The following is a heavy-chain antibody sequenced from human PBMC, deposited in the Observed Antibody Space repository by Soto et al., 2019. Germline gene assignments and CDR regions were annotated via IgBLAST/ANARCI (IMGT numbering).Heavy chain of an antibody. D-gene: IGHD6-6*01. J-gene: IGHJ6*02. CDR2: IYYSGST. V-gene: IGHV4-30-4*01. CDR1: GGSISSGDYY. Sequence: QVQLQESGPGLVKPSQTLSLTCTVSGGSISSGDYYWSWIRQPPGKGLEWIGYIYYSGSTYYNPSLKSRVTISVDTSKNQFSLKLSSVTAADTAVYYCARDSIAARPGYYYYGMDVWGQGTTVTVSS. CDR3: ARDSIAARPGYYYYGMDV.